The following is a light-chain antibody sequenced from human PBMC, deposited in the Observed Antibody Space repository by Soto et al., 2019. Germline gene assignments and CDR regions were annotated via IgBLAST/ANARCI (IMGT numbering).Light chain of an antibody. CDR1: QSISYS. Sequence: DIQMTQSPSTLSASVGDRVTITCRASQSISYSLAWYQQKPGKAPKLLIDEASSLKSGVPSRFSGSRSGTEYTLTISSLQPDDFATYYCQQYNGYWTFGQGTKVEIK. CDR3: QQYNGYWT. J-gene: IGKJ1*01. V-gene: IGKV1-5*03. CDR2: EAS.